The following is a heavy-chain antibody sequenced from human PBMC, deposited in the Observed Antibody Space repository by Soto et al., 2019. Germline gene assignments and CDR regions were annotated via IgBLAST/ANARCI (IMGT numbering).Heavy chain of an antibody. CDR3: ARDRSNSPDLLDS. CDR1: GGSIISDEYY. CDR2: VYYTGST. Sequence: QVQLQESGPGLVKPSQTLSLTCSVSGGSIISDEYYWTWIRQPPGGGLEWIGHVYYTGSTSYSPSLKSRLTISVDTSKNPFSLRLNSVSAADTAVYYCARDRSNSPDLLDSWGRGTLVTVSS. D-gene: IGHD1-1*01. V-gene: IGHV4-30-4*01. J-gene: IGHJ4*02.